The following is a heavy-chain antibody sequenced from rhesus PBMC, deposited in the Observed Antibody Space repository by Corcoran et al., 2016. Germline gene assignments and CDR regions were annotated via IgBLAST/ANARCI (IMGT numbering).Heavy chain of an antibody. J-gene: IGHJ4*01. Sequence: QVQLQESGPGLVKPSETLSLTCAVSGYSISGYYWSWLRQAPGKGLEWVGYITYSGSTSYTPTLKSRVTISRDTSKNQFSLKLSSVTAADTAVYYCARAGSYYFDYWGQGVLVTVSS. CDR2: ITYSGST. D-gene: IGHD3-16*01. V-gene: IGHV4-122*02. CDR3: ARAGSYYFDY. CDR1: GYSISGYY.